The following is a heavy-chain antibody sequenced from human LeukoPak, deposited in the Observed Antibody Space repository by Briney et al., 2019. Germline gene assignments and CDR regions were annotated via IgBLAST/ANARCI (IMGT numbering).Heavy chain of an antibody. V-gene: IGHV4-30-4*01. CDR3: ARDRTSSSWST. J-gene: IGHJ4*02. Sequence: PSQTLSLTCTVSGGSISSGDSYWSWIRQPPGKGLEWIGYIYYSGSTYYNPSLKSRVTISVDTSKNQFLLKLSSVTAADTAMYFCARDRTSSSWSTWGQGTLVTVYS. CDR1: GGSISSGDSY. D-gene: IGHD6-13*01. CDR2: IYYSGST.